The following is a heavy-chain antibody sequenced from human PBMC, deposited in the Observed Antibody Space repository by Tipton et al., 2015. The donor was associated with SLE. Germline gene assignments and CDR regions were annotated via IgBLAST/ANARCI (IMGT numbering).Heavy chain of an antibody. J-gene: IGHJ4*02. Sequence: SLRLSCSASGFAFDDYAMHWVRQVPGKGLEWVSGITWNSGDIGYADSVKGRFTISRDNAKNSLYLQMNSLRTEDTALYYCAKDSFGDFRYYFDYWGQGTLVTVSS. V-gene: IGHV3-9*01. CDR1: GFAFDDYA. CDR2: ITWNSGDI. CDR3: AKDSFGDFRYYFDY. D-gene: IGHD4-17*01.